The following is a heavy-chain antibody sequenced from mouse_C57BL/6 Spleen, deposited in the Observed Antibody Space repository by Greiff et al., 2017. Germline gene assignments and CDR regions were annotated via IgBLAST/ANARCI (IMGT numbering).Heavy chain of an antibody. CDR3: ARHEVPRWDVRDCDG. CDR2: FYPGSGCI. V-gene: IGHV1-62-2*01. D-gene: IGHD4-1*01. Sequence: LQESGAELVKPGASVKLSCKASGYTFTEYSIPWVQQWPGQGLEWIGWFYPGSGCIKYNEKFKDKAILTADKYSSKVYVELNRLTSEDAAVYFCARHEVPRWDVRDCDGWGTGTTVTVSS. J-gene: IGHJ1*03. CDR1: GYTFTEYS.